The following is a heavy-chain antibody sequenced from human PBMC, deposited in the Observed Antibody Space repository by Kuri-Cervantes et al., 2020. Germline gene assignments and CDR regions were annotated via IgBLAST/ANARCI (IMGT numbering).Heavy chain of an antibody. D-gene: IGHD3-9*01. CDR1: GFTFSDAW. CDR2: VKNKADRTA. Sequence: GGSLRLSCATSGFTFSDAWMSWVRQAPGKGLEWLGRVKNKADRTADYAPSVKGRFTISRDDSQNTLYLQMNSLKTEDTAVYYCTTDRYDILISEGIDYWGQGTLVTVSS. V-gene: IGHV3-15*01. J-gene: IGHJ4*02. CDR3: TTDRYDILISEGIDY.